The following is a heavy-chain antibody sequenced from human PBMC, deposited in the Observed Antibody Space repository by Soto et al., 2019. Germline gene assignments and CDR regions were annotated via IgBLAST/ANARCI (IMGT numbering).Heavy chain of an antibody. CDR1: GYTFSSYA. D-gene: IGHD6-13*01. J-gene: IGHJ4*02. Sequence: SVKVSCKVSGYTFSSYAISWVRQAPGQGLEWTGGIIPIFGTANYAQKFQGRVTITADKSTSTAYMELSSLRSEDTAVYYCANSGGHHQGYSSSCPYYFDYWGQGTLVIVSS. CDR2: IIPIFGTA. V-gene: IGHV1-69*06. CDR3: ANSGGHHQGYSSSCPYYFDY.